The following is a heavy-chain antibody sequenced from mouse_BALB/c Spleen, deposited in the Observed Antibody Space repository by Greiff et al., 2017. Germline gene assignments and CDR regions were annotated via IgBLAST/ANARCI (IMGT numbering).Heavy chain of an antibody. D-gene: IGHD1-3*01. Sequence: QVQLQQPGAELVKPGAPVKLSCKASGYTFTSYWMNWVKQRPGRGLEWIGRIDPSDSDTHYNQKFKDKATLTVDKSSSTAYIQLSSLTSEDSAVYYCARGELAHYYAMDYWGQGTSVTVSS. J-gene: IGHJ4*01. V-gene: IGHV1-69*02. CDR2: IDPSDSDT. CDR3: ARGELAHYYAMDY. CDR1: GYTFTSYW.